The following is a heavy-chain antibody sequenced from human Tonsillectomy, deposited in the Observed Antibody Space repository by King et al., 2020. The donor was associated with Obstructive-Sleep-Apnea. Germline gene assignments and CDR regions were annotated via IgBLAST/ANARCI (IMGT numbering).Heavy chain of an antibody. CDR3: ARDQGGPFDY. Sequence: VQLVESGGGLVQPGGSLRLSCAASGFTVNTNYMSWVRQAPGKGLEWFSVIYSGGSTYYADSVKGRFTIYRRHSKNTLYLQMNSLRAEDTAVYNCARDQGGPFDYWGQGALVTVSS. J-gene: IGHJ4*02. V-gene: IGHV3-53*04. CDR1: GFTVNTNY. D-gene: IGHD2-15*01. CDR2: IYSGGST.